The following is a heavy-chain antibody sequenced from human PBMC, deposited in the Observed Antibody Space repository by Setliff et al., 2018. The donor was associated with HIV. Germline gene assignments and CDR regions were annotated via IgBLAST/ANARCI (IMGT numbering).Heavy chain of an antibody. D-gene: IGHD1-20*01. J-gene: IGHJ6*02. CDR1: GFTYSGYW. CDR3: ARPYTVWVYGMDV. Sequence: GGSLRLSCAASGFTYSGYWMSWVRQTAGKGLEWVATMKPDASERSYLDSVKGRFTISRDNAKNSLFLHMNSLRADDTAVYYCARPYTVWVYGMDVWGQGTTVTVSS. CDR2: MKPDASER. V-gene: IGHV3-7*01.